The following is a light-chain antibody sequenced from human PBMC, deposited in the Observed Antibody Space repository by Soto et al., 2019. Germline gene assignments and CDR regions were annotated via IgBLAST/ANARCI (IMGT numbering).Light chain of an antibody. V-gene: IGKV3-15*01. Sequence: VMTQSTATLSLSPGERATLSCRASQRFSTNVAWYQQKPGQSPRLLIYATSTRATGIPARFSGSGSGTEFTLTTSSLQSEDFAVYHCQQQYDYAIPFGGGTKVEIK. CDR3: QQQYDYAIP. CDR1: QRFSTN. J-gene: IGKJ4*01. CDR2: ATS.